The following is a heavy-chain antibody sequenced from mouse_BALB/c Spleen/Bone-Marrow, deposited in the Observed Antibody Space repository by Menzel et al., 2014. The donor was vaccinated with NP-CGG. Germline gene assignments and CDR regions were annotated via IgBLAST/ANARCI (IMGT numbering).Heavy chain of an antibody. D-gene: IGHD1-3*01. V-gene: IGHV5-17*02. J-gene: IGHJ4*01. CDR3: ARYNTYDAMDY. CDR2: ISSGSSTI. Sequence: EVQVVESGGGLVQPGGSRKLSCAASGFTFSSFGMHWVRQAPEKGLEWVAYISSGSSTIYYADTVKGRFTISRDNPKNTLFLQMASLRSEDTAIYYCARYNTYDAMDYLGQGTSVTVSS. CDR1: GFTFSSFG.